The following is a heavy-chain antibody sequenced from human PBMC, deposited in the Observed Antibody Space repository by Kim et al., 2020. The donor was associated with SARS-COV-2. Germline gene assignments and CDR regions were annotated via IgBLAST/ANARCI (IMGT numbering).Heavy chain of an antibody. CDR2: ISGIGPNT. Sequence: GGSLRLSCAASGFTFSNYDMTWVRQAPGKGLAWVPYISGIGPNTYYADSVKGRFTISSDNSKNTLYLQRNSLRAEDTAVYYCAIVASKLRFLNFEYWGQGTRVTVSP. V-gene: IGHV3-23*01. J-gene: IGHJ4*02. CDR3: AIVASKLRFLNFEY. D-gene: IGHD3-3*01. CDR1: GFTFSNYD.